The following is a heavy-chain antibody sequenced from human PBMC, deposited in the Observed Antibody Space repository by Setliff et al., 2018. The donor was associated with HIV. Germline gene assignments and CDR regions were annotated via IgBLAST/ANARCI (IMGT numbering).Heavy chain of an antibody. Sequence: WETLSLTCAVYGGSFSGYYWTWIRQPPGKGLEWIGEINHSGNTICNPSLKSRVTISLDTSKNQFSLDLTSVTAADTAVYYCARDQAAGYYFDYWGQGTLVTVSS. CDR1: GGSFSGYY. CDR3: ARDQAAGYYFDY. J-gene: IGHJ4*02. D-gene: IGHD6-13*01. V-gene: IGHV4-34*01. CDR2: INHSGNT.